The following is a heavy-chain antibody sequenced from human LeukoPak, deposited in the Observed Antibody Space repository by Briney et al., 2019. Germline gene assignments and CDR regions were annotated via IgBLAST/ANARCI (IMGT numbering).Heavy chain of an antibody. J-gene: IGHJ4*02. CDR2: IWYDGSNK. CDR1: GFTFSSYG. V-gene: IGHV3-33*01. D-gene: IGHD2-2*01. CDR3: ARVGTSSRGGSIDY. Sequence: GGSLRLSCAASGFTFSSYGIHWVRQAPGKGLEWVAVIWYDGSNKYYADSVKGRFTISRDNSKNTLYLQMNSLRAEDTAVYYCARVGTSSRGGSIDYWGQGTLVTVSS.